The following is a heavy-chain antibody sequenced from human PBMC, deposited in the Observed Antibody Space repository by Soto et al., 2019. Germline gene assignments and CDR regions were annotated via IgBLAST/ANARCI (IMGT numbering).Heavy chain of an antibody. J-gene: IGHJ4*02. CDR3: ARDRHHYGDYQRHFDY. V-gene: IGHV1-18*01. CDR2: ISAYNDNT. CDR1: GYTFTSNG. D-gene: IGHD4-17*01. Sequence: SVKVSCKASGYTFTSNGISWVRQAPGQGLEWMGWISAYNDNTNYAQKLQGRVTMTTDTSTSTAYMELRSLRSDDTAVYYCARDRHHYGDYQRHFDYWGQGTLVTVSS.